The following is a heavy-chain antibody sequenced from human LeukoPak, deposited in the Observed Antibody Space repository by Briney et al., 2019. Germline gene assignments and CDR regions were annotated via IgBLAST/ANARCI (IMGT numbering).Heavy chain of an antibody. CDR1: GGSFSGYY. V-gene: IGHV4-34*01. Sequence: SETLSLTCAVYGGSFSGYYWSWIRQPPGKGLEWIGEINHSGSTNYNPSLKSRVTISVDTSKNQFSLKLNSVTAADTAVYYCARLGYCSSTSCNPYYFDYWGQGTLVTVSS. CDR2: INHSGST. J-gene: IGHJ4*02. D-gene: IGHD2-2*01. CDR3: ARLGYCSSTSCNPYYFDY.